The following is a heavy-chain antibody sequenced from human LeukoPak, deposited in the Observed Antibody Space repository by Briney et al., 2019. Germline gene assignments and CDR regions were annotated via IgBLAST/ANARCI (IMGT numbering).Heavy chain of an antibody. CDR1: GYGFTAYW. D-gene: IGHD6-13*01. CDR3: ARHGSPAAAGTTFDI. V-gene: IGHV5-51*01. Sequence: GESLKISCKASGYGFTAYWIGWVRQMPGKGLEWMGIFYPGDSGTRYSPSFQGQVTISADKSISTAYLQRSSLKASDTAMYYCARHGSPAAAGTTFDIWGQGTMVTVSS. J-gene: IGHJ3*02. CDR2: FYPGDSGT.